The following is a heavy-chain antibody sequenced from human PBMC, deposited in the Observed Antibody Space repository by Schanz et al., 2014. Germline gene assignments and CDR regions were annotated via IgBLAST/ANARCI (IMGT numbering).Heavy chain of an antibody. Sequence: VQLVESGGGLVQPGRSLRLSCAASGFTFSSYAMHWVRQAPGKGLEWVAVISYDGSTKYYADSVKGRFTISRDNSKNTLYLQMNSLRPEDTAVYYCAKQFLSYYFYGMDVWGQGTTVSVSS. CDR2: ISYDGSTK. D-gene: IGHD4-4*01. V-gene: IGHV3-30*04. CDR3: AKQFLSYYFYGMDV. CDR1: GFTFSSYA. J-gene: IGHJ6*02.